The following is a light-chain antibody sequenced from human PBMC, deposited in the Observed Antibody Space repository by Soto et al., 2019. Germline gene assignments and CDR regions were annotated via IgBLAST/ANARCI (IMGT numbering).Light chain of an antibody. Sequence: QPVLTQSPSASASLGASVRLTCTLSSGHSSYAIAWRQQQPEKGPRYLMNLNSDGSHSKGDGIPDRFSGSSSGAERYLTISSLQSEDEADYYCQTWGTGIQVFGGGTQLTVL. CDR1: SGHSSYA. V-gene: IGLV4-69*01. J-gene: IGLJ3*02. CDR2: LNSDGSH. CDR3: QTWGTGIQV.